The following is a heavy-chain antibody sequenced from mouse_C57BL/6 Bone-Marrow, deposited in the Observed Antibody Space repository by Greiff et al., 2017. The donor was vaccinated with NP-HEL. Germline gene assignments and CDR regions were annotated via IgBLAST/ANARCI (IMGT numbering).Heavy chain of an antibody. J-gene: IGHJ4*01. D-gene: IGHD1-1*01. V-gene: IGHV5-12*01. CDR3: ARQGVVAVFYAMDY. CDR2: ISNGGGST. Sequence: EVKLVESGGGLVQPGGSLKLSCAASGFTFSDYYMYWVRQTPEKRLEWVAYISNGGGSTYYPDTVKGRFTISRDNAKNTLYLQMSRLKSEDTAMYYCARQGVVAVFYAMDYWGQGTSVTVSS. CDR1: GFTFSDYY.